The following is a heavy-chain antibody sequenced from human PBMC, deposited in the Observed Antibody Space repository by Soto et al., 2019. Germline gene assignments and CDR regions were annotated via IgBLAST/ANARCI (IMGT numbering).Heavy chain of an antibody. CDR3: ARGTIGRGGWFDP. V-gene: IGHV3-72*01. CDR1: GFTFSDHY. CDR2: TRNKANSYTT. D-gene: IGHD1-26*01. Sequence: EVQLVESGGGLVQPGGSLRLSCAASGFTFSDHYMDWVRQAPGKGLEWVGRTRNKANSYTTEYAASVKGRFTISRDDSKNSLYLQMNSLKTEDTAVYYCARGTIGRGGWFDPWGQGTLVTVSS. J-gene: IGHJ5*02.